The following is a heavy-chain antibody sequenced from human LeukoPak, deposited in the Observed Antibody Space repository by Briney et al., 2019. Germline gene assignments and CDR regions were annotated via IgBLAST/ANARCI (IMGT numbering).Heavy chain of an antibody. CDR3: ARGPLQLGYCSSTSCYLPIDY. Sequence: GRSLRLSCAASGFTFSSYAMHWVRQAPGKGLEWVAVILYDGSNKYYADSVKGRFTISRDNSKNTLYLQMNSLRAEDTAVYYCARGPLQLGYCSSTSCYLPIDYWGQGTLVTVSS. CDR2: ILYDGSNK. V-gene: IGHV3-30-3*01. D-gene: IGHD2-2*01. J-gene: IGHJ4*02. CDR1: GFTFSSYA.